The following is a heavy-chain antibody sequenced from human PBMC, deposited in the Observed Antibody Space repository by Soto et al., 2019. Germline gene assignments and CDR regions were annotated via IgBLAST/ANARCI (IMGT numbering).Heavy chain of an antibody. CDR1: GYTFTSYR. V-gene: IGHV1-18*01. Sequence: ASVKVSCKASGYTFTSYRISWVRQAPGQGLEWMGWISAYNGNTNYPQKLQGRVTMTTDTSTSTAYMELRSLRSDDTAVYYCARESSSVWFGEQNLRWFDPWGQGTLVTVSS. CDR3: ARESSSVWFGEQNLRWFDP. CDR2: ISAYNGNT. J-gene: IGHJ5*02. D-gene: IGHD3-10*01.